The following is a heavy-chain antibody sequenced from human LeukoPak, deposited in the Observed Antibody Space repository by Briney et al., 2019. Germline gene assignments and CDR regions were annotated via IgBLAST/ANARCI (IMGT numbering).Heavy chain of an antibody. CDR2: IIPIFGTA. CDR3: TFVDTATESRFDP. CDR1: GGTFSSYA. V-gene: IGHV1-69*13. Sequence: SVKVSCKASGGTFSSYAISWVRQAPGQGLEWMGGIIPIFGTANYAQKFQGRVTITADESTSTAYMELSSLRSEDTAVYYCTFVDTATESRFDPWGQGTLVTVSS. J-gene: IGHJ5*02. D-gene: IGHD5-18*01.